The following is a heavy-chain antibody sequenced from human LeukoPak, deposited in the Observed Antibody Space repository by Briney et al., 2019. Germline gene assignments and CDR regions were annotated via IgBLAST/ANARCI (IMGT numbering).Heavy chain of an antibody. D-gene: IGHD2-8*01. V-gene: IGHV1-2*02. J-gene: IGHJ6*02. CDR2: INPNSGGA. CDR3: ARPLTVYGPNYGMDV. Sequence: EASVKVSCKASGYPLTGYYMLWARQAPGQGLEWMGWINPNSGGANYAQKFQGRVTMTRDTSISTAYMELSRLRSYGTAVYYCARPLTVYGPNYGMDVWGQGTTVTVSS. CDR1: GYPLTGYY.